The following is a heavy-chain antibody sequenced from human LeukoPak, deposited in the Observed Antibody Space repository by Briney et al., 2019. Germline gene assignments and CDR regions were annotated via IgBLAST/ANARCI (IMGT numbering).Heavy chain of an antibody. V-gene: IGHV1-46*01. Sequence: RASVKVSCKASGYTFTSYYMHWVRQAPGQGLEWMGIINPSGGSTSYAQKFQGRVTMTRDTSTSTVYMELSSLRSEDTAVYYCARDSEYSTSTFVNYYFDYWGQGTLVTVS. CDR2: INPSGGST. J-gene: IGHJ4*02. CDR3: ARDSEYSTSTFVNYYFDY. D-gene: IGHD5-18*01. CDR1: GYTFTSYY.